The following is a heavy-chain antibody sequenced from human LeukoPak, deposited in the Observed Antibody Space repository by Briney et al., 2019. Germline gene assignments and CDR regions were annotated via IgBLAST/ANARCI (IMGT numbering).Heavy chain of an antibody. CDR3: ARVKLLWFGESQYYYYYGMDV. CDR2: ISAYNGNT. V-gene: IGHV1-18*01. D-gene: IGHD3-10*01. Sequence: GASVKVSCKASGYTFTSYGISWVRQAPGQGLEWMGWISAYNGNTNYAQKLQGRVTMTTDTSTSTAYMELSSLRSEDTAVYYCARVKLLWFGESQYYYYYGMDVWGQGTTVTVSS. J-gene: IGHJ6*02. CDR1: GYTFTSYG.